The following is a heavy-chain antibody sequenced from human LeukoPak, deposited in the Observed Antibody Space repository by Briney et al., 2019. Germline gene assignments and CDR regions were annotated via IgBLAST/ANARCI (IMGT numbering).Heavy chain of an antibody. CDR2: ISGGDGSA. J-gene: IGHJ6*02. V-gene: IGHV3-23*01. CDR3: ARDLIFGVVSPRSHYGMDV. D-gene: IGHD3-3*01. Sequence: GGSLRLSCAASKFTFSIYVRNWVRQAPRKGLEWVSVISGGDGSAFYADSVKGRFTISRDNAKNSLYLQMNSLRAEDTAVYYCARDLIFGVVSPRSHYGMDVWGQGTTVTVSS. CDR1: KFTFSIYV.